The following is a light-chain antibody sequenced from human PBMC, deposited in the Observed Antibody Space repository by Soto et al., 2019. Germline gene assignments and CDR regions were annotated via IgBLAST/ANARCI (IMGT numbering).Light chain of an antibody. J-gene: IGKJ2*01. CDR2: AAS. Sequence: DIQMTQSPSSLSASVGDRVTITCRASQRISSSFNWYQHKVGRAPKLLIYAASSLQTGVPSRFSGSGSGTDFTLTISNLQPEDFATYYCQQSYLTPRTFGQGTKLEIK. V-gene: IGKV1-39*01. CDR1: QRISSS. CDR3: QQSYLTPRT.